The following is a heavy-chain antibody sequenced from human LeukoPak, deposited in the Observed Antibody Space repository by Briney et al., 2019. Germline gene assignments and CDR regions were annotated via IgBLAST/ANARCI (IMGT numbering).Heavy chain of an antibody. D-gene: IGHD6-13*01. V-gene: IGHV7-4-1*02. CDR1: GYTFTSYA. J-gene: IGHJ5*02. CDR3: ARVWPQYSSSWHNWFDP. CDR2: INTNTGNP. Sequence: ASVKVSCEASGYTFTSYAMNWVRQAPGQGLEWMGWINTNTGNPTYAQGFTGRFVFSLDTSVSTAYLQISSLKAEDTAVYYCARVWPQYSSSWHNWFDPWGQGTLVTVSS.